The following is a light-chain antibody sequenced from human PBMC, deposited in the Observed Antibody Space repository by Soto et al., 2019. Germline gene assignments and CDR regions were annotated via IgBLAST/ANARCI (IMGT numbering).Light chain of an antibody. CDR1: ETVSSDF. V-gene: IGKV3-20*01. CDR2: DAS. Sequence: EIVLTQSPGSLSLSPGERASLSCRGSETVSSDFLAWYQQKPGQAPRLLIFDASTRATGIPDRFTGRGSGTDFTLTISRLEPEDFAVYYCQFYGDPPKTFGQGTKVDIK. J-gene: IGKJ1*01. CDR3: QFYGDPPKT.